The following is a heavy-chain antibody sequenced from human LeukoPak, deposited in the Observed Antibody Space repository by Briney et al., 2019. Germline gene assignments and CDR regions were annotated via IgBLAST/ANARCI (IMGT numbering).Heavy chain of an antibody. J-gene: IGHJ4*02. CDR1: GGSISSSSYY. CDR3: ARVSSTSGTTKGRGLDY. D-gene: IGHD2/OR15-2a*01. Sequence: KPSETLSLTCTVSGGSISSSSYYWGWIRQPPGKGLEWIGSIYYSGSTYYNPSLKSRVTISVDTSKNQFSLKLSSVTAADTAVYYCARVSSTSGTTKGRGLDYWGQGTLVTVSS. CDR2: IYYSGST. V-gene: IGHV4-39*07.